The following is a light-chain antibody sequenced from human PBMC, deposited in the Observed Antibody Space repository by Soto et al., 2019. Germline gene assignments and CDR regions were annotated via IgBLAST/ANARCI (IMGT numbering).Light chain of an antibody. J-gene: IGKJ1*01. Sequence: EIVLTQSPVTLHLSPGPTPTLPCTVSQSFTSNYLAWYQQRPGQAPRLLIYGASTRATGIPDRFSGSGSGTDFTLTISRLEPEDFAVYYCQQYGSSPRTFGQGTKVDIK. CDR3: QQYGSSPRT. CDR2: GAS. CDR1: QSFTSNY. V-gene: IGKV3-20*01.